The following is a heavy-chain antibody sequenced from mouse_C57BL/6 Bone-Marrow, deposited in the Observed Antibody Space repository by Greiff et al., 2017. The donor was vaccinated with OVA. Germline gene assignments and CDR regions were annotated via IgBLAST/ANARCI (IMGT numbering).Heavy chain of an antibody. CDR2: ISDGGSYT. CDR1: GFTFSSYA. Sequence: EVKLMESGGGLVKPGGSLKLSCAASGFTFSSYAMSWVRQTPEKRLEWVATISDGGSYTYYPDNVKGRFTISRDNAKNNLYLQMSHLKSEDTAMYYCAREWLHAYWGQGTLVTVAA. CDR3: AREWLHAY. J-gene: IGHJ3*01. D-gene: IGHD2-2*01. V-gene: IGHV5-4*01.